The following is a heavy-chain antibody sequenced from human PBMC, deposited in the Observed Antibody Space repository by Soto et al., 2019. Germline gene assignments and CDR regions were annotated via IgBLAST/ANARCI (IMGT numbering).Heavy chain of an antibody. Sequence: QVQMVESGGGVVQPGTSLRLSCATSGFTFSTSGMHWVRQAPGKGLEWVAMISHDGSVTYYTDSVQGRFTISRDTPKTPLYLQMNSLRDEDTAIYYCAKDWGSSGWYNWFDPWGQGTRVTVS. CDR1: GFTFSTSG. J-gene: IGHJ5*02. V-gene: IGHV3-30*18. CDR2: ISHDGSVT. CDR3: AKDWGSSGWYNWFDP. D-gene: IGHD6-13*01.